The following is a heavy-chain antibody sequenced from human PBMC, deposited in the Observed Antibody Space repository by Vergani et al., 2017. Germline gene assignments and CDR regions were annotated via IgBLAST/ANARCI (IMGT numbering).Heavy chain of an antibody. V-gene: IGHV4-4*07. D-gene: IGHD2-2*01. CDR2: IYTSGST. CDR1: GGSISSYY. J-gene: IGHJ4*02. Sequence: QVQLQESGPGLVKPSETLSLTCTVSGGSISSYYWSWIRQPAGKGLEWIGRIYTSGSTNYNPSLKSRVTMSVDTSKNQFSLKLSSVTAADTAVYYCASDSPLLYCSSTSCLFDYWGQGTLVTVSS. CDR3: ASDSPLLYCSSTSCLFDY.